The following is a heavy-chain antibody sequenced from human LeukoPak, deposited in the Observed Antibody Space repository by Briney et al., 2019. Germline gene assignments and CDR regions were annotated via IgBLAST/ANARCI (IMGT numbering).Heavy chain of an antibody. D-gene: IGHD3-22*01. CDR1: GFTFGDYA. CDR2: IRSKAYGGTT. J-gene: IGHJ4*02. CDR3: TRVADYYDSSGYYPASYYFDY. V-gene: IGHV3-49*03. Sequence: GGSLRLSCTASGFTFGDYAMSWFRQAPGKGLEWVGFIRSKAYGGTTEYAASVKGRFTISRDDSKSIAYLQMNSLKTEDTAVYYCTRVADYYDSSGYYPASYYFDYWGQGTLVAVSS.